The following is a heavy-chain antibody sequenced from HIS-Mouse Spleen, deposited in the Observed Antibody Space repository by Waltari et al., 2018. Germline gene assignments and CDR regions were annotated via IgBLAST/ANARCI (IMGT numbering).Heavy chain of an antibody. D-gene: IGHD6-13*01. CDR2: IYYSGST. J-gene: IGHJ2*01. V-gene: IGHV4-39*07. CDR3: AREIPYSSSWYDWYFDL. CDR1: GGSISSSSYY. Sequence: QLQLQESGPGLVKPSETLSLTCTVSGGSISSSSYYWGWIRQPPGKGLEWIGSIYYSGSTYYNPSLKSRVTISVATSKHQFSLKLSSVTAADTAVYYCAREIPYSSSWYDWYFDLWGRGTLVTVSS.